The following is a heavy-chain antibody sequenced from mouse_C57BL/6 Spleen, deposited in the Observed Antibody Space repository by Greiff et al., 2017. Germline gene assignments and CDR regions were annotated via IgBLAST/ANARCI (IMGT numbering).Heavy chain of an antibody. V-gene: IGHV1-15*01. CDR2: IDPETGGT. J-gene: IGHJ2*01. Sequence: QVQLKQSGAELVRPGASVTLSCKASGYTFTDYEMHWVKQTPVHGLEWIGAIDPETGGTAYNQKFKGKAILTADKSSSTAYMELRSLTSEDSAVYYGTRYEAMITTRPYYFDYWGQGTTLTVSS. CDR1: GYTFTDYE. CDR3: TRYEAMITTRPYYFDY. D-gene: IGHD2-4*01.